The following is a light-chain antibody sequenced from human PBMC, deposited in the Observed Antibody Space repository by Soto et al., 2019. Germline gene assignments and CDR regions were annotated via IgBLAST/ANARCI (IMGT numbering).Light chain of an antibody. J-gene: IGLJ2*01. Sequence: QSALTQPASVSGSPGQSITISCAGTSSDVAGYNYVSWYQQHPGKAPKLIIYAVSDRPSGVSNRFSGSKSGNTASLTISGLQAEDEADYYCSSYKRSSTLDGVFGGGTKLTVL. CDR1: SSDVAGYNY. CDR3: SSYKRSSTLDGV. CDR2: AVS. V-gene: IGLV2-14*01.